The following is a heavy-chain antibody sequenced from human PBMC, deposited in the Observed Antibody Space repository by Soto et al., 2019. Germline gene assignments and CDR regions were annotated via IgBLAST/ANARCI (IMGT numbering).Heavy chain of an antibody. CDR3: AREDSYGWSGESLVV. Sequence: PSETLSLTCAVVGDSLRGQSWNWIRQSPGKGLEWIGEIDQSGGTNYNPSLKSRAIISDDTSKNQFSLTLTSVTAADTAVYYCAREDSYGWSGESLVVWGQGTTVTVSS. V-gene: IGHV4-34*01. J-gene: IGHJ6*02. D-gene: IGHD6-19*01. CDR1: GDSLRGQS. CDR2: IDQSGGT.